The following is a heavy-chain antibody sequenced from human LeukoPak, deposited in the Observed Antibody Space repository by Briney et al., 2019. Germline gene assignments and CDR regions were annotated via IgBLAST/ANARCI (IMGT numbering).Heavy chain of an antibody. CDR3: AKGVRRSSDYSSPVDY. J-gene: IGHJ4*02. CDR2: IWFDGSNK. Sequence: GRSLRLSCAASGFTFNNYGMHWVRQAPGKGLEWVAIIWFDGSNKYYGDSVKGRFTISRDNSKNTLYLQMNSLRAEDTAVYYCAKGVRRSSDYSSPVDYWGQGTLVTVSS. D-gene: IGHD3-22*01. CDR1: GFTFNNYG. V-gene: IGHV3-33*06.